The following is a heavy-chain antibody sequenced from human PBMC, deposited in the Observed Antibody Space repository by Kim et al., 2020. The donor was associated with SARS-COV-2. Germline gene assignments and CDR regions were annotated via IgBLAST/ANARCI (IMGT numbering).Heavy chain of an antibody. CDR3: ARHNSALYGSGSYYNNAFDI. CDR2: IDPSDSYT. D-gene: IGHD3-10*01. V-gene: IGHV5-10-1*01. CDR1: GYSFTSYW. Sequence: GESLKISCKGSGYSFTSYWISWVRQMPGKGLEWMGRIDPSDSYTNYSPYFQGHVTISADKSISTAYLQWSSLKASDTAMYYCARHNSALYGSGSYYNNAFDIWGQGTMVTVSS. J-gene: IGHJ3*02.